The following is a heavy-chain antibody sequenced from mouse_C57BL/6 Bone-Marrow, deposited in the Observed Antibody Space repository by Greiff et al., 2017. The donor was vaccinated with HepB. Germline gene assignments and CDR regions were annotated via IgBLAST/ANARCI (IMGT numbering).Heavy chain of an antibody. Sequence: VKLQESGAELVKPGASVKMSCKASGYTFTTYPIEWMKQNHGKSLEWIGNFHPYNDDTKYNEKFKGKATLTVEKSSSTVYLELSRLTSDDSAVYYCARGGTAYYAMDYWGQGTSVTVSS. CDR3: ARGGTAYYAMDY. CDR1: GYTFTTYP. V-gene: IGHV1-47*01. CDR2: FHPYNDDT. J-gene: IGHJ4*01. D-gene: IGHD3-3*01.